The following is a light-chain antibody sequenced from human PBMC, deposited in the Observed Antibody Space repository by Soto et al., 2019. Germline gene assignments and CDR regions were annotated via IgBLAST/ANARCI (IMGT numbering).Light chain of an antibody. CDR1: KTNIGGNT. CDR2: SSN. CDR3: ATWDHFMLGYV. J-gene: IGLJ1*01. V-gene: IGLV1-44*01. Sequence: QAERPQQPTTSGTPGQRVTLSRSRTKTNIGGNTENWYQQLPGTAHKLLIYSSNQRPSGVPDRFSGSKSGTSASLANSGLHSEDDADYYSATWDHFMLGYVF.